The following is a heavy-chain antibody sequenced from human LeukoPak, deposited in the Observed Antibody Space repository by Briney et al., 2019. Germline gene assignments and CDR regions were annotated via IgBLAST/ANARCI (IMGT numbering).Heavy chain of an antibody. V-gene: IGHV4-61*02. D-gene: IGHD6-13*01. Sequence: SETLSLTCTVSGGSISSGSYYWSWIRQPAGKGLEWTGRIYTSGSTNYNPSLKSRVTISVDTSKNQFSLRLSSVTAADTAVYYCARLRSNWAFDYWGQGTLVTVSS. J-gene: IGHJ4*02. CDR2: IYTSGST. CDR1: GGSISSGSYY. CDR3: ARLRSNWAFDY.